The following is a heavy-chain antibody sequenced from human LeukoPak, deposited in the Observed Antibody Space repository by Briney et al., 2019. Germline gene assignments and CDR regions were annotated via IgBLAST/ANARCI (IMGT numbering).Heavy chain of an antibody. Sequence: PGGSLGLSCAASGFTFSSYAMSWVRQAPGKGLEWVSAISGSGGSTYYADSVKGRFTISRDNSKNTLYLQMNSLRAEDTAVYYCASIIVGATRDFDYWGQGTLVTVSS. J-gene: IGHJ4*02. CDR3: ASIIVGATRDFDY. CDR1: GFTFSSYA. D-gene: IGHD1-26*01. V-gene: IGHV3-23*01. CDR2: ISGSGGST.